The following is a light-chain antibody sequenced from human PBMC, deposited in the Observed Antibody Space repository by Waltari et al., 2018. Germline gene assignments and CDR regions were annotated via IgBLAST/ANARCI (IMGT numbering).Light chain of an antibody. V-gene: IGLV4-69*01. J-gene: IGLJ2*01. CDR1: SGHSDYA. Sequence: QLVLTQSPSASASRGASVKLTCPLSSGHSDYAIAWHQQPPGNGPRYLMKLNSDGSHNEGDWFPDLFSGSSSGAGLYLTLSSRQSEDEAYYHCHAWRPGILVFAGGTKLTGL. CDR2: LNSDGSH. CDR3: HAWRPGILV.